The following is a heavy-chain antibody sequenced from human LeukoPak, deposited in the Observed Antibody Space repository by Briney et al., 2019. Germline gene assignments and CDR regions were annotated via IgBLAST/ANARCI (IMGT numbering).Heavy chain of an antibody. V-gene: IGHV1-2*02. CDR3: ARDFSSSWYYFDY. D-gene: IGHD6-13*01. Sequence: ASVKVSCKASGYTFTGYYMHWVRQPPGQGLEWMGWINPNSGGTNYAQKFQDRVTMTRDTSISTAYMELSRLRSDDTAVYYCARDFSSSWYYFDYWGQGTLVTVSS. CDR2: INPNSGGT. CDR1: GYTFTGYY. J-gene: IGHJ4*02.